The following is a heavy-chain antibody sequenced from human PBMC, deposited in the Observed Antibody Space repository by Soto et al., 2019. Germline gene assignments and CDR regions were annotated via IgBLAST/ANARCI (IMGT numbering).Heavy chain of an antibody. Sequence: ASVKVSCKASGYTFTGYYMHWVRQAPGQGLEWMGWINPNSGGTNYAQKFQGRVTMTRDTSISTAYMELSRLRSDDTAVYYCARDNYDFWSGYRQNYGMDGWGKGTTVTVSS. CDR2: INPNSGGT. D-gene: IGHD3-3*01. CDR1: GYTFTGYY. J-gene: IGHJ6*01. CDR3: ARDNYDFWSGYRQNYGMDG. V-gene: IGHV1-2*02.